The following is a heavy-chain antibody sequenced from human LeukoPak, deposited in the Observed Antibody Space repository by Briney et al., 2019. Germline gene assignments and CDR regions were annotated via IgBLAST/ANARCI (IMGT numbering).Heavy chain of an antibody. D-gene: IGHD3-22*01. CDR2: IYYSGST. CDR1: GGSISSGDSY. V-gene: IGHV4-30-4*01. J-gene: IGHJ4*02. Sequence: SQTLSLTCTVSGGSISSGDSYWSWIRQPPGKGLEWIGSIYYSGSTYYNPFLKSRVTISVDTSKNQFSLKLSSVTAADTAVYYCARAGQYYYDSAGYFPDYWGQGTLVTVSS. CDR3: ARAGQYYYDSAGYFPDY.